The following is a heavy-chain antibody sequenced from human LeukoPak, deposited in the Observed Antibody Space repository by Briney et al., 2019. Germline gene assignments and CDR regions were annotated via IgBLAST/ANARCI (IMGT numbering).Heavy chain of an antibody. CDR3: AKAYHYYFDC. CDR2: IKQDGSEK. CDR1: GFTSSNYW. J-gene: IGHJ4*02. V-gene: IGHV3-7*03. Sequence: WGSLRLSCAASGFTSSNYWMSWVRQTPGKGLEWVANIKQDGSEKYYVDSVKGQFTISRDNAKNSLYLQMNSLRVEDTAVYYCAKAYHYYFDCWGQGTLVTVSS. D-gene: IGHD1-14*01.